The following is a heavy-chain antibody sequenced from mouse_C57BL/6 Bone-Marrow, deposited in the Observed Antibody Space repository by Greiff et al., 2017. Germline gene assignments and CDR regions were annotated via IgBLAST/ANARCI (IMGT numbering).Heavy chain of an antibody. Sequence: VHLVESGPELVKPGASVKISCKASGYTFTDYYINWVKQRPGQGLEWIGWIFPGSGSTYYNEKFEGKATLTVDKSSSTAYMLLSSLTSEDSAVYFCARRRRYSNYVFGYAMDYWGQGTSVTVSS. CDR2: IFPGSGST. CDR1: GYTFTDYY. CDR3: ARRRRYSNYVFGYAMDY. D-gene: IGHD2-5*01. J-gene: IGHJ4*01. V-gene: IGHV1-75*01.